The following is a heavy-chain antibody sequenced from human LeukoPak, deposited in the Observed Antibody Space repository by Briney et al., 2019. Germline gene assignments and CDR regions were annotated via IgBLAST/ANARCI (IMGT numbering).Heavy chain of an antibody. D-gene: IGHD3-22*01. Sequence: GGSLRLSCAASGFTFSSYGMHWVRQAPGKGLEWVAVIWYDGSNKYYPDSVKGRFTISRDNSKNTLSLQVNGLRAEDTAVYHRAKNQVPYDSSGYSFDHWGQGTLVTVSS. J-gene: IGHJ4*02. CDR3: AKNQVPYDSSGYSFDH. CDR1: GFTFSSYG. CDR2: IWYDGSNK. V-gene: IGHV3-30*02.